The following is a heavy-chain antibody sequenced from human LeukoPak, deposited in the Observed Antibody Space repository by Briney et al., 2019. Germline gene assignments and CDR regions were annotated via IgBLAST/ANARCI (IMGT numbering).Heavy chain of an antibody. Sequence: SETLSLTCTVSGDSMRSYFWSWIRQPPGKGLEWIGSIYYSGSTYYNPSLKSRVTISVDTSKNQFSLKLSSVTAADTAVYYCARQTLIVVVPAAIPSYFDYWGQGTLVTVSS. CDR1: GDSMRSYF. CDR3: ARQTLIVVVPAAIPSYFDY. V-gene: IGHV4-59*05. D-gene: IGHD2-2*02. CDR2: IYYSGST. J-gene: IGHJ4*02.